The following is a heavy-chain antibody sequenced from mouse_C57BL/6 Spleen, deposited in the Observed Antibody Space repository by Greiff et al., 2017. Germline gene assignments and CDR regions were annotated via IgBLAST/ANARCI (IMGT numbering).Heavy chain of an antibody. Sequence: EVKLVESGPGLVKPSQSLSLTCSVTGYSITSGYYWNWIRQFPGNKLEWMGYISYDGSNNYNPSLKNRISITRDTSKNQFFLKLNSVTTEDTATYYCASERYDGYFNRLGYWGQGTSVTVSS. D-gene: IGHD2-3*01. CDR3: ASERYDGYFNRLGY. V-gene: IGHV3-6*01. CDR1: GYSITSGYY. CDR2: ISYDGSN. J-gene: IGHJ4*01.